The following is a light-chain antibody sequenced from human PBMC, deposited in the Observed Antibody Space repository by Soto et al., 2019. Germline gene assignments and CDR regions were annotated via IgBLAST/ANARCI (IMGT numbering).Light chain of an antibody. V-gene: IGKV3-15*01. CDR3: HQYNTWIWT. Sequence: EVVMSQSPATLSVSPGERATLSCRASQSVNANLAWYQQKPGQAPRLLIHGASNRATGIPARFSGSGFGTEFILSIISLQSENFAFYDCHQYNTWIWTFGEETKV. CDR1: QSVNAN. CDR2: GAS. J-gene: IGKJ1*01.